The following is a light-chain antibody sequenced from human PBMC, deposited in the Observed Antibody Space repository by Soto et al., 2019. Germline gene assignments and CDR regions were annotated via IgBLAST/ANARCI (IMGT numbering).Light chain of an antibody. CDR1: STDVGGYDY. Sequence: QPVLTQPASVSGSPGQSITISCTGTSTDVGGYDYVSWFRQHPGKAPKLMIYDVNNRPSGVSNRFSGSKSGNTASLTISGLQAEDEGDYYCSSYTSSSTRVFGGGTKLTVL. CDR3: SSYTSSSTRV. V-gene: IGLV2-14*01. J-gene: IGLJ3*02. CDR2: DVN.